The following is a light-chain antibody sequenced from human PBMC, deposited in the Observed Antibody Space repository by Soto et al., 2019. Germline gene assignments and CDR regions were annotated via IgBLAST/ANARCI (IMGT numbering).Light chain of an antibody. CDR3: SSYTRTTYV. Sequence: QSALTQPASVSGSPGQSITISCTGTSSDVGGYNYVSWYQQHPGKAPKLMIYEVSNRPSGVSNRFSGSKSGNTASLTISGLQAEDEADYFCSSYTRTTYVVGTGTKLTVL. CDR2: EVS. V-gene: IGLV2-14*01. J-gene: IGLJ1*01. CDR1: SSDVGGYNY.